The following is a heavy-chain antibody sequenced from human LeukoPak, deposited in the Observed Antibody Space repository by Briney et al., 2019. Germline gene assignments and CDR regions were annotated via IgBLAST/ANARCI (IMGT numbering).Heavy chain of an antibody. CDR1: GFTFNSYD. J-gene: IGHJ4*02. CDR2: INSSGGST. Sequence: PGGSLRCSPAASGFTFNSYDMSGVPPAPGKGLEWGSAINSSGGSTYYTDSVKGRFTISRDNTTNTLYLQMNSLRAEDTAVYYCASRQGYWGEGTLGTVSS. CDR3: ASRQGY. V-gene: IGHV3-23*01.